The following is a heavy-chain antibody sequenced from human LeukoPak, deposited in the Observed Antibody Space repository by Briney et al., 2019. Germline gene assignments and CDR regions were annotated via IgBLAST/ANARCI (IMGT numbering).Heavy chain of an antibody. D-gene: IGHD2-15*01. J-gene: IGHJ4*02. CDR1: GFIFSNYG. Sequence: GTSLRLSCAASGFIFSNYGMHWIRQAPGKGLEWVAILWSDESHEYYIESVKGRFTISRDTSRSTLYLQMNSLRAEDTAVYYCARGRGCSGGTCYFDCWGQGTLVTVSS. V-gene: IGHV3-33*01. CDR2: LWSDESHE. CDR3: ARGRGCSGGTCYFDC.